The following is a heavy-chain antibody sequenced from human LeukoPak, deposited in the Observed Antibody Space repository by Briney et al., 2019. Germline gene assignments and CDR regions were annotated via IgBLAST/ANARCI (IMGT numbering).Heavy chain of an antibody. V-gene: IGHV3-23*01. CDR1: GFTFSNYA. J-gene: IGHJ4*02. CDR2: ISGSGDST. Sequence: GGSLRLSCAACGFTFSNYAMRWVRQAPGKGLEWVSGISGSGDSTYYADSVKGRFTISRDNSKNTLYLQMNSLRAEDTAVYYCARRSGIAVDGAFDYWGQGTLVTVSS. CDR3: ARRSGIAVDGAFDY. D-gene: IGHD6-19*01.